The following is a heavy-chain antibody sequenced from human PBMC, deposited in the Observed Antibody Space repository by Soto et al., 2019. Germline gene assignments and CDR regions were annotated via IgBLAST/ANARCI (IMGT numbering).Heavy chain of an antibody. CDR3: AREGAASYSYYYGTDV. D-gene: IGHD3-16*01. CDR2: IYYSGST. CDR1: GGSIASGDSY. Sequence: SLTCTVSGGSIASGDSYWSWIRQSPGKGLEWIGYIYYSGSTYYNPSLESRFTISVDTSKNQFSLKLNSVTAADTAVYYCAREGAASYSYYYGTDVWGQGTTVTVSS. V-gene: IGHV4-30-4*08. J-gene: IGHJ6*02.